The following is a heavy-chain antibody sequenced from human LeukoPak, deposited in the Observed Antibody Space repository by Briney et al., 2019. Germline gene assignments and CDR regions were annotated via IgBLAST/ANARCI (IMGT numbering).Heavy chain of an antibody. Sequence: GGSLRLSCAASGFTLSSYDMHWVRQAPGKGLEWVAVISYDGSNKYYADSVKGRFTISRDNSKNTLFLQMNSLRAEDTAVYYCAKDVYDFWSGYYNSYDYWGQGTLVTVSS. CDR3: AKDVYDFWSGYYNSYDY. CDR1: GFTLSSYD. J-gene: IGHJ4*02. CDR2: ISYDGSNK. D-gene: IGHD3-3*01. V-gene: IGHV3-30*18.